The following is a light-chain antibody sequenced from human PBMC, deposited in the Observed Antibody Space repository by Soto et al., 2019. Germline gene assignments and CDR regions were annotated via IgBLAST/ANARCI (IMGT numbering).Light chain of an antibody. CDR1: QSLLYNNTYNY. CDR3: MQALQSLT. Sequence: DLVLTQSPLTLPVTPGEPASISCRSSQSLLYNNTYNYLDWYVQKPGQSPQLLIYFGSNRAPGVPDRFSGSGSGTDFTLKINRVEAEDVGTYYCMQALQSLTFGQGTRLEIK. CDR2: FGS. V-gene: IGKV2-28*01. J-gene: IGKJ5*01.